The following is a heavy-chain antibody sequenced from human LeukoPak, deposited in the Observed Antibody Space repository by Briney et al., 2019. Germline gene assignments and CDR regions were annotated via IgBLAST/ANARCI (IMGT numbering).Heavy chain of an antibody. CDR3: ASSNYYYGSGSYPTIDY. CDR2: IYYSGST. CDR1: GGSISSGDYY. Sequence: SQTLSLTCTVSGGSISSGDYYWSWIRQPPGKGLEWIGYIYYSGSTYYNPSLKSRVTISLDTSKNQFSLKLSSVTAADTAVYYCASSNYYYGSGSYPTIDYWGQGTLVTVSS. J-gene: IGHJ4*02. D-gene: IGHD3-10*01. V-gene: IGHV4-30-4*08.